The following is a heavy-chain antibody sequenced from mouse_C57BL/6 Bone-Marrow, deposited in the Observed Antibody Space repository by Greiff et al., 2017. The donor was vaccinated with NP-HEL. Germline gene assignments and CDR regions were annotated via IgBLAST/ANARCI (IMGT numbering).Heavy chain of an antibody. CDR1: GYTFTSYW. Sequence: QVQLQQPGAELVRPGSSVKLSCKASGYTFTSYWMHWVKQRPIQGLEWIGNIDPSDSETHYNQKFKDKATLTVDKSSSTAYMQLSSLTSEDSAVYYCARSDGYYPDYYAMDYWGQGTSVTVSS. V-gene: IGHV1-52*01. D-gene: IGHD2-3*01. CDR2: IDPSDSET. CDR3: ARSDGYYPDYYAMDY. J-gene: IGHJ4*01.